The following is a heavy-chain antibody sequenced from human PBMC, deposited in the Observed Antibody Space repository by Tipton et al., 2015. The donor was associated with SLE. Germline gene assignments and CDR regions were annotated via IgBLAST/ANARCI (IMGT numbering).Heavy chain of an antibody. J-gene: IGHJ6*02. D-gene: IGHD5-12*01. V-gene: IGHV3-21*01. Sequence: GSLRLSCAASGFTFSSYSMNWVRQAPGKGLEWVSSISSSSSYIYYADSVKGRFTISRDNAKNSLYLQMNSLRAEDTAVYYCARDREPDIVVGNGMDVWGQGTMVTVSS. CDR3: ARDREPDIVVGNGMDV. CDR2: ISSSSSYI. CDR1: GFTFSSYS.